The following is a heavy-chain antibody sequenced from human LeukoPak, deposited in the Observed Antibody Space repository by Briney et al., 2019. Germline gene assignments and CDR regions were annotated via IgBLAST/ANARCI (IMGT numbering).Heavy chain of an antibody. V-gene: IGHV1-18*01. D-gene: IGHD2-8*02. J-gene: IGHJ4*02. CDR2: VSTLYGNK. CDR1: GYTFTYYG. CDR3: ARARSRASTWYWDH. Sequence: ASVKVSCKASGYTFTYYGINGVRQAPGQGPEWTGWVSTLYGNKNFAQKFQGRVTMTSDTSTSTAYLELASLASDDSAIYYCARARSRASTWYWDHWGQGTLVTVSS.